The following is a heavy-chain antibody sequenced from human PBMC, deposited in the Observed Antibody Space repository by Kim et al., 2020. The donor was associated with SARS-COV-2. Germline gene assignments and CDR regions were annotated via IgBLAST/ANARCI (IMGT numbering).Heavy chain of an antibody. CDR1: GGSFSGYY. CDR2: INHSGSS. J-gene: IGHJ4*02. D-gene: IGHD4-17*01. V-gene: IGHV4-34*01. CDR3: ARINTVTNNFYY. Sequence: SETLSLTCAVYGGSFSGYYWSWIRQPPGKGLEWIGEINHSGSSNYNPSLKSRVTISIDTSKNQFSLKLSSVTAADTAMYYCARINTVTNNFYYWGQGTLV.